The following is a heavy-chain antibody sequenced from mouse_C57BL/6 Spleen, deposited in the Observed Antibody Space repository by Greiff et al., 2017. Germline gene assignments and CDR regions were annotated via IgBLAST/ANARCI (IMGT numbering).Heavy chain of an antibody. V-gene: IGHV2-2*01. CDR1: GFSLTSYG. CDR3: ARNYYYCSRGYAMDY. J-gene: IGHJ4*01. D-gene: IGHD1-1*01. CDR2: IWSGGST. Sequence: QVQLQQSGPGLVQPSQSLSITCPVSGFSLTSYGVHWVRQSPGKGLEWLGVIWSGGSTDYNAAFISRLSISKDNSKSQVFFKMNSLHADDTAIYYCARNYYYCSRGYAMDYWGQGTSVTVSS.